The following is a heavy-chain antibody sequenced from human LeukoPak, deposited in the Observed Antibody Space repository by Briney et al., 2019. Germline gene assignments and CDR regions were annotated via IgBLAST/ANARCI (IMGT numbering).Heavy chain of an antibody. V-gene: IGHV3-23*01. CDR2: ISGSGGST. Sequence: GGSLRLSCAASGFTFSSYAMSWVRQAPGKGLEWVSAISGSGGSTYYADSVKGRFTISRGNSKNTLYLQTNSLRAEDTAVYYCARDRAVADGRFDYWGQGTLVTVSS. J-gene: IGHJ4*02. CDR1: GFTFSSYA. D-gene: IGHD6-19*01. CDR3: ARDRAVADGRFDY.